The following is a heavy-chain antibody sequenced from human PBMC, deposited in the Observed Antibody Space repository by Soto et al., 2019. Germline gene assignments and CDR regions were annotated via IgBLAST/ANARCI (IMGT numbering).Heavy chain of an antibody. D-gene: IGHD3-3*01. CDR2: INHSGST. CDR1: GGSFSGYY. Sequence: PSETLSLTCAVYGGSFSGYYWSWIRQPPGKGLEWIGEINHSGSTNYNPSLKSRVTISVDTSKNQFSLKLSSVTAADTAVYYCVSQLGEIYYDFWSGYYEGHYYFDFWGQGTLVTVSS. CDR3: VSQLGEIYYDFWSGYYEGHYYFDF. J-gene: IGHJ4*02. V-gene: IGHV4-34*01.